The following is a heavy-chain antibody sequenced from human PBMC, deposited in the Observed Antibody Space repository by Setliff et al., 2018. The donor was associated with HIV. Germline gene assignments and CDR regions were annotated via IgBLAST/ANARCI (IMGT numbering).Heavy chain of an antibody. CDR3: ATGPTMVTSKGFWFFDL. CDR2: IFSSGST. J-gene: IGHJ2*01. CDR1: GGSTTTESYY. V-gene: IGHV4-61*02. Sequence: PSETLSLTCTVSGGSTTTESYYWNWIRQPAGKGLEWIGRIFSSGSTSYNSSLKSRVSISLDTSKKQVSLKLNSVTAADTAVYYCATGPTMVTSKGFWFFDLWGRGTLVTVSS. D-gene: IGHD4-17*01.